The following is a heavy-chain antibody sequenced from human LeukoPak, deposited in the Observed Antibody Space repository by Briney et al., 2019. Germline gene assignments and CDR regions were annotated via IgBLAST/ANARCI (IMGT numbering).Heavy chain of an antibody. D-gene: IGHD6-13*01. CDR3: ARRASYSGTWSYYFDS. CDR1: GYSFTSYW. J-gene: IGHJ4*02. V-gene: IGHV5-51*01. Sequence: GESLKISCKGSGYSFTSYWIGWVRQMPGKGLEWMGIIYPGDSDTRYSPSFQGQVTISADKSINTAYLQWSSLKASDTAIYYCARRASYSGTWSYYFDSWGQGSLVTVSS. CDR2: IYPGDSDT.